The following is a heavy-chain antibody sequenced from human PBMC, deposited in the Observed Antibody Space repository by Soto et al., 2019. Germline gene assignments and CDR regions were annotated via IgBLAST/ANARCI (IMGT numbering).Heavy chain of an antibody. J-gene: IGHJ4*02. CDR1: GYLCAGYW. CDR3: ARQIYDSDTGPNFQYYFDS. V-gene: IGHV5-10-1*01. Sequence: ASLKVSCQGSGYLCAGYWIPWVREKPWRGLAWMGRIDPSDSQTYYSPSFRGHVTISVTKSITTVFLQWSSLRASDTAMYYCARQIYDSDTGPNFQYYFDSWGQGTPVTVSS. CDR2: IDPSDSQT. D-gene: IGHD3-22*01.